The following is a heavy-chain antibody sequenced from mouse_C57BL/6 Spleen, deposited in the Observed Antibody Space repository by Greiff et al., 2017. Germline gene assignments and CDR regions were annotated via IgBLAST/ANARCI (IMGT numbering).Heavy chain of an antibody. CDR3: AKVYGGAGYFGG. J-gene: IGHJ1*03. CDR1: GFTFSSYG. Sequence: EVQLMESGGDLVKPGGSLKLSCAASGFTFSSYGMPWVRQTPDKGLEWVGTISSGGSYTYYQDSVKGRFTISRDNTKNTLYLQMSSLESEEAAMYYCAKVYGGAGYFGGWGTGTTVTVSS. D-gene: IGHD1-1*02. V-gene: IGHV5-6*01. CDR2: ISSGGSYT.